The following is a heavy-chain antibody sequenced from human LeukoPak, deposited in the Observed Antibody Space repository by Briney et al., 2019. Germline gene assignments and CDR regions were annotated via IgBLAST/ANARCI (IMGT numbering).Heavy chain of an antibody. CDR2: ISYDGSNK. D-gene: IGHD3-22*01. CDR3: ARVLYGYYYDSTGQDAFDI. J-gene: IGHJ3*02. CDR1: GFTFSSYA. Sequence: GRSLRLSCAASGFTFSSYAMHWVRQAPGKGLEWVAVISYDGSNKYYADSVKGRFTISRDNAKNSLYLQMSSLRADDTAVYYCARVLYGYYYDSTGQDAFDIWGQGTMVTVST. V-gene: IGHV3-30-3*01.